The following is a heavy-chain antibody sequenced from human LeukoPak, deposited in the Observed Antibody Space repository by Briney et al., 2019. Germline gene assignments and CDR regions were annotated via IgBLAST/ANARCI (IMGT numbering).Heavy chain of an antibody. CDR3: ARGQLLLEGYFYFMDV. V-gene: IGHV3-30*01. Sequence: GGSLRLSCAASGFTFSSYPMHWVRQAPGKGLEWVAVVSDDGNKKFDADFVKGRFTISRDNSKNTLYLQMNSLRGEDTAVYYCARGQLLLEGYFYFMDVWGKGTTVTVSS. D-gene: IGHD2-2*01. CDR1: GFTFSSYP. CDR2: VSDDGNKK. J-gene: IGHJ6*03.